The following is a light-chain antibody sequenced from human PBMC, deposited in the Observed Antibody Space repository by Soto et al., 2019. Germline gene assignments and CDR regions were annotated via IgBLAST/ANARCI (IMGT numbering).Light chain of an antibody. CDR3: QQSNNWPWT. V-gene: IGKV3-20*01. CDR1: QSVSSTY. J-gene: IGKJ1*01. CDR2: GAF. Sequence: EIVLTQSPGTLSLSPGERATLFCRASQSVSSTYLAWYQQRPGQAPRLLMYGAFNRATGIPDRFSGSGSGTDFTLTIGRLEPEDFAVYYCQQSNNWPWTFGQGTKVEIK.